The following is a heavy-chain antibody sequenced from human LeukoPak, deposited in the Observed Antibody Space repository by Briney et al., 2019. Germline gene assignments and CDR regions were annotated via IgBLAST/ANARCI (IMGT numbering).Heavy chain of an antibody. D-gene: IGHD6-19*01. CDR3: ARDGAVAGLDY. V-gene: IGHV1-2*02. Sequence: GASVKGSCKASGYTVNVYYMHWVRQAPGQGLEWMGWINPNSGGTNYAQKFQGRVTMTRDTSISTAYMELSRLRSDDTAVYYCARDGAVAGLDYWGQGTLVTVSS. CDR2: INPNSGGT. J-gene: IGHJ4*02. CDR1: GYTVNVYY.